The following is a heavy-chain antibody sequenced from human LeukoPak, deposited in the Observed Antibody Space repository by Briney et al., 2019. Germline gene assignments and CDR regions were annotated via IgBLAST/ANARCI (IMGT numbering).Heavy chain of an antibody. CDR1: GFTVSSNY. J-gene: IGHJ4*02. CDR3: ASHCSSTSCYSHDY. V-gene: IGHV3-66*04. CDR2: IYSGGST. Sequence: GGSLRLSCAASGFTVSSNYMSWVRQAPGKGLEWVSVIYSGGSTYYADSVQGRFTISRDNSKNTLYLQMNSLRAEDTAVYYCASHCSSTSCYSHDYWGQGTLVTVSS. D-gene: IGHD2-2*01.